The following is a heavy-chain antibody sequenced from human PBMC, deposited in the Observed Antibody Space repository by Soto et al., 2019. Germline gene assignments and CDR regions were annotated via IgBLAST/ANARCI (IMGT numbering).Heavy chain of an antibody. D-gene: IGHD6-19*01. V-gene: IGHV1-69*12. CDR3: ARVRYSSGWSFYYYYGMDV. CDR1: GGTFSSYA. CDR2: LIPIFGTA. Sequence: QVQLVQSGAEVKKPGSSVKVSCKASGGTFSSYAIRWVRQAPGQGLEWMGGLIPIFGTANYAQKFQGRVTITADESTSTAYMELSSLRSEDTAVYYCARVRYSSGWSFYYYYGMDVWGQGTTVTVSS. J-gene: IGHJ6*02.